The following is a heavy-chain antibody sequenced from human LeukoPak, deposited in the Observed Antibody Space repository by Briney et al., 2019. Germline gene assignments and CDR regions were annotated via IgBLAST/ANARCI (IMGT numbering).Heavy chain of an antibody. CDR3: ARATFYSEYYFDY. Sequence: SSETLSLTCTVSGGSISSYYWSWIRQPPGKGLEWIGYIYYSGSTNYNPSLKSRVTISVDTSKNQFSLNLSSVTAADTAVYYCARATFYSEYYFDYWGQGTLVTVSS. CDR2: IYYSGST. V-gene: IGHV4-59*08. D-gene: IGHD3-9*01. J-gene: IGHJ4*02. CDR1: GGSISSYY.